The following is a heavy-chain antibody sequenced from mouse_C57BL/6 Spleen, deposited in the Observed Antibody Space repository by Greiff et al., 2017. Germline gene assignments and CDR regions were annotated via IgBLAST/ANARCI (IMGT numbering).Heavy chain of an antibody. J-gene: IGHJ2*01. CDR2: INPNNGGT. CDR3: ARRGYSLDY. CDR1: GYTFTDYY. Sequence: EVKLMESGPELVKPGASVKISCKASGYTFTDYYMNWVKQSHGKSLEWIGDINPNNGGTSYNQKFKGKATLTVDKSSSTAYMELRSLTSEDSAVYYCARRGYSLDYWGQGTTLTVSS. V-gene: IGHV1-26*01.